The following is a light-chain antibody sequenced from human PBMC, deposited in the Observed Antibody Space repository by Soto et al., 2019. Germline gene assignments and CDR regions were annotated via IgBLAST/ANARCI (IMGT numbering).Light chain of an antibody. J-gene: IGLJ1*01. V-gene: IGLV4-69*01. CDR1: SGHSSYA. CDR3: QTWGTGIHV. Sequence: PVLPQSASASASLGASVQLTCTLSSGHSSYAIAWHQQQPEKGPRYLMKLNSDGSHSKRDGIPDRFSGSSSGAERYLTISSLQSEDEADYYCQTWGTGIHVFGTGTKVTV. CDR2: LNSDGSH.